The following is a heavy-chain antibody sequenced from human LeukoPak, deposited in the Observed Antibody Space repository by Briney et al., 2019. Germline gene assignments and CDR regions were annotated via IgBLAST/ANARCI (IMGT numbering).Heavy chain of an antibody. Sequence: SETLSHTCAVSGYSISSGYYWGWIRQPPGKGLEWIGSIYHSGSTYYNPSLKSRVTISVDTSKNQFSLKLSSVTAADTAVYYCARRCSGGSCYSTYFDYWGQGTLVTVSS. CDR2: IYHSGST. CDR1: GYSISSGYY. J-gene: IGHJ4*02. V-gene: IGHV4-38-2*01. D-gene: IGHD2-15*01. CDR3: ARRCSGGSCYSTYFDY.